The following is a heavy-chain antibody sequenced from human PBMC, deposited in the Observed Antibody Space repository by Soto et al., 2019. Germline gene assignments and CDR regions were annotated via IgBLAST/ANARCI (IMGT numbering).Heavy chain of an antibody. Sequence: QVQLVQSGAEVREPGASVKVSCKASGYTFTSFDINWVRQASGQGLEWMGWMKPNSGDTGYGQKFQGRVALTRDTSTSTAYMELSGLKSEDTAVYYCVALARWGQGTLVTFSS. CDR2: MKPNSGDT. V-gene: IGHV1-8*01. CDR3: VALAR. D-gene: IGHD6-6*01. CDR1: GYTFTSFD. J-gene: IGHJ4*02.